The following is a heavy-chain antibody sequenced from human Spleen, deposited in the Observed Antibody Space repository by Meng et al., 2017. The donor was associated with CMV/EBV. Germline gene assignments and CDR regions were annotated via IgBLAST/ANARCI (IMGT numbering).Heavy chain of an antibody. V-gene: IGHV4-4*02. J-gene: IGHJ4*02. CDR1: GCSGRRSG. CDR2: IYNSGGT. Sequence: GCSGRRSGGRWVRQPPGKGLEGMGEIYNSGGTNYNKSLKSRVTISVDKSKNQFSLKLSSVTAADTAVYYCATRRGNYYDSSGPLRYWGQGTLVTVSS. CDR3: ATRRGNYYDSSGPLRY. D-gene: IGHD3-22*01.